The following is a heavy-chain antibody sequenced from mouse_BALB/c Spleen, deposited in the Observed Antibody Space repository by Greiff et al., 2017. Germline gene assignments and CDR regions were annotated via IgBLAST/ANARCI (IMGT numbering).Heavy chain of an antibody. J-gene: IGHJ1*01. Sequence: EAQVVESGPSLVKPSQTLSLTCSVTGDSITSGYWNWIRKFPGNKLEYMGYISYSGSTYYNPSLKSRISITRDTSKNQYYLQLNSVTTEDTATYYCASGTTVVAHWYFDVWGAGTTVTVSS. D-gene: IGHD1-1*01. CDR3: ASGTTVVAHWYFDV. CDR1: GDSITSGY. V-gene: IGHV3-8*02. CDR2: ISYSGST.